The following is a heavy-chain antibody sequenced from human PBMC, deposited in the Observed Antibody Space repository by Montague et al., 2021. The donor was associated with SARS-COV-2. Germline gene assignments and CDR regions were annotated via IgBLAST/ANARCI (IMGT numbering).Heavy chain of an antibody. J-gene: IGHJ3*02. CDR1: GASVGSSD. V-gene: IGHV4-59*02. Sequence: SETLSLTCTVSGASVGSSDWGWIRQSPGKGLEWIGYFYSVGSTDCNPSLKSRATISRDTSKNQFSLKVRSVTAADTAVYYCARETMTADAFDIGGQGTMVTVSS. CDR2: FYSVGST. CDR3: ARETMTADAFDI. D-gene: IGHD1-14*01.